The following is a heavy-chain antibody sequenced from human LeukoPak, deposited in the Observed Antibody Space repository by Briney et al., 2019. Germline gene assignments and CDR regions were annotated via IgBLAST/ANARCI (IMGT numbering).Heavy chain of an antibody. Sequence: SETLSLTRTVSGDFITAYYWSWIRQPPGKGLEWIGYVYYSGSTEYNPSLRSRVTISLEMSKHQFSLSLTSVTAADTAVYYCASNTGTVFDYWGQGTLVTVSS. D-gene: IGHD7-27*01. CDR2: VYYSGST. J-gene: IGHJ4*02. CDR3: ASNTGTVFDY. CDR1: GDFITAYY. V-gene: IGHV4-59*01.